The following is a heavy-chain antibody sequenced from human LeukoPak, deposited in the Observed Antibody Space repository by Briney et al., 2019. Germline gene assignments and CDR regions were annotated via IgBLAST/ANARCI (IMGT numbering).Heavy chain of an antibody. J-gene: IGHJ4*02. CDR1: GFTFSSYE. CDR3: AKGRTLVGGSTRSYDY. Sequence: GGSLRLSCAASGFTFSSYEMNWVRQAPGKGLEWVSYISSSGSTIYYADSVKGRFTISRDNYKNTLYLQMNSLRVEDTAVYYCAKGRTLVGGSTRSYDYWGQGTLVTVSS. D-gene: IGHD1-26*01. CDR2: ISSSGSTI. V-gene: IGHV3-48*03.